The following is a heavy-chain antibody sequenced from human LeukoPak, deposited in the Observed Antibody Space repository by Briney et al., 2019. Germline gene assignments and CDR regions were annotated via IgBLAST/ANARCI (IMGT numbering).Heavy chain of an antibody. J-gene: IGHJ4*02. CDR3: VKRVDYSEKYYFDS. V-gene: IGHV3-23*01. CDR2: ISGDVRST. D-gene: IGHD4-11*01. CDR1: GFTFSSYA. Sequence: GGSLRLSCAASGFTFSSYAMSWVRQAPGKGLEWVSAISGDVRSTFYADSVKGRFTISRDNSKNTLSLQMNSLRGDDTGIYYCVKRVDYSEKYYFDSWGRGTLVTVSS.